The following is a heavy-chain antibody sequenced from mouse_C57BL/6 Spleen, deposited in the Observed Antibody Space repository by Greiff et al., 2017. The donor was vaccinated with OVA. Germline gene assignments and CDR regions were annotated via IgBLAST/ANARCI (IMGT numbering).Heavy chain of an antibody. V-gene: IGHV1-80*01. J-gene: IGHJ2*01. CDR2: IYPGDGDT. D-gene: IGHD1-1*01. CDR1: GYAFSSYW. Sequence: QVQLQQPGAELVKPGASVKISCKASGYAFSSYWMNWVKQRPGKGLEWIGQIYPGDGDTNYNGKFKGKATLTADKSSSTAYMQLSSLTSEDSAVYFCARDGSSEYYFDYWGQGTTLTVSS. CDR3: ARDGSSEYYFDY.